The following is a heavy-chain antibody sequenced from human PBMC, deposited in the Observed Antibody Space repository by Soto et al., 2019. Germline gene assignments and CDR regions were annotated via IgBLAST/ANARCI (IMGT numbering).Heavy chain of an antibody. D-gene: IGHD3-3*01. V-gene: IGHV3-33*01. CDR1: GFTFSSYG. CDR3: ARGRGGGITIFGVVTNFDY. Sequence: HPGGSLRLSCAASGFTFSSYGMHWVRQAPGKGLEWVAVIWYDGSNKYYADSVKGRFTISRDNSKNTLYLQMNSLRAEDTAVYYCARGRGGGITIFGVVTNFDYWGQGTLVTVSS. J-gene: IGHJ4*02. CDR2: IWYDGSNK.